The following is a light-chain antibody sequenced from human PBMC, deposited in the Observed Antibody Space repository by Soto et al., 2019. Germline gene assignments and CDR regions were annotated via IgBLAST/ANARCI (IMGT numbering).Light chain of an antibody. CDR1: IDDVTAYYR. V-gene: IGLV2-18*01. CDR3: SVYTRTSTYV. CDR2: DVS. J-gene: IGLJ1*01. Sequence: SALPQPPSVSVSPGQSVTISCSGTIDDVTAYYRVSWYQQTPGTAPKLMIYDVSNRPSGVPDRFSGSRSGNTASLTISGLQAEDEGDYYCSVYTRTSTYVFGTGTKVTVL.